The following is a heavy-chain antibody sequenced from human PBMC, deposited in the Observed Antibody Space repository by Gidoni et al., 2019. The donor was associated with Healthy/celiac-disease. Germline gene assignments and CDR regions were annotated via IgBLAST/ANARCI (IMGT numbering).Heavy chain of an antibody. Sequence: QVQLVESGGGVVQPGRSLRLSCAASGFTFSSYGMHWVRQAPGKGLEWVAVISYDGSNKYYADSVKGRFTISRDNSKNTLYLQMNSLRAEDTAVYYCAKSLYDLWSALVVYYYYGMDVWGKGTTVTVSS. CDR1: GFTFSSYG. J-gene: IGHJ6*04. V-gene: IGHV3-30*18. D-gene: IGHD3-3*01. CDR2: ISYDGSNK. CDR3: AKSLYDLWSALVVYYYYGMDV.